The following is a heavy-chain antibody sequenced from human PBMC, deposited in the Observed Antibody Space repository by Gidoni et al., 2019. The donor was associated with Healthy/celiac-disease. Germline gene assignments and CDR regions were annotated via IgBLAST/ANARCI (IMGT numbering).Heavy chain of an antibody. CDR1: GFTFSSYA. Sequence: EVQLLGSGGGLVQPGGSLRLSCAASGFTFSSYALRLVRQAPGMGSDWVSAISGSGGSTYYADSVKGRFTISRDNSKNTLYLQMNSLRAEDTAVYYCAKDWGSGRYFDWLSHEYYFDYWGQGTLVTVSS. D-gene: IGHD3-9*01. J-gene: IGHJ4*02. CDR2: ISGSGGST. CDR3: AKDWGSGRYFDWLSHEYYFDY. V-gene: IGHV3-23*01.